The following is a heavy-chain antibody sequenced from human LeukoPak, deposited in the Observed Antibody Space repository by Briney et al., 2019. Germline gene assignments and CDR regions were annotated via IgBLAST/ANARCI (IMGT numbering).Heavy chain of an antibody. CDR3: AKDPITGYSGYDHGGDDYVWGSYRWAYFDY. Sequence: GGSLRLSCAASGFTFSSYGMHWVRQAPGKGLEWVAFIRYDGSNKYYADSVKGRFTISRDNSKNTLYLQMNSLRAEDTAVYYCAKDPITGYSGYDHGGDDYVWGSYRWAYFDYWGQGTLVTVSS. V-gene: IGHV3-30*02. CDR2: IRYDGSNK. D-gene: IGHD3-16*02. CDR1: GFTFSSYG. J-gene: IGHJ4*02.